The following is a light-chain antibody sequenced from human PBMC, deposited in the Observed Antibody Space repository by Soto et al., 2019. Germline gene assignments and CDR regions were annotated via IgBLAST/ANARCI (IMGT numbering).Light chain of an antibody. V-gene: IGKV3-11*01. CDR2: DAS. CDR3: QQRSNWPPKLT. CDR1: QSVSSY. J-gene: IGKJ4*01. Sequence: EIVLTQSPATLSLSPGERATLSCRASQSVSSYLAWYQQKPGQAPRLLIYDASNRATGIPARFSGSGSGTDFTHTISSLEPEDFAVYYCQQRSNWPPKLTFGGGTKVEIK.